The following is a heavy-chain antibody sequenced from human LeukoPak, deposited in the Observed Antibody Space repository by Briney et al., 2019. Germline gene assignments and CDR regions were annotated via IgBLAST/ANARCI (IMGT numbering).Heavy chain of an antibody. Sequence: GGSLRLSCAASGFTFSSYGMHWVRQAPGKGLEWVAVIWYDGSNKYYADSVKGRFTISRDNSKNTLYLQMNSLRDEDTAIYYCRKGHYSDDAWDRGTLVTVSS. D-gene: IGHD4-11*01. J-gene: IGHJ5*02. CDR3: RKGHYSDDA. CDR1: GFTFSSYG. CDR2: IWYDGSNK. V-gene: IGHV3-33*06.